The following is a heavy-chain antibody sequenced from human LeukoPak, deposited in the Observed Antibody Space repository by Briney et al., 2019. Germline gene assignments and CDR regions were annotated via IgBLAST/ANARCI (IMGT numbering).Heavy chain of an antibody. CDR1: GGSISSYY. CDR3: AREVNGLDY. CDR2: IYYSGST. V-gene: IGHV4-59*01. J-gene: IGHJ4*02. Sequence: PSETLSLTCTVSGGSISSYYWSWIRQPPGKGLEWIGYIYYSGSTNYNPSLKSRVTISVDTSKDQFSLKLSSVTAADTAVYYCAREVNGLDYWGQGTLVTVSS.